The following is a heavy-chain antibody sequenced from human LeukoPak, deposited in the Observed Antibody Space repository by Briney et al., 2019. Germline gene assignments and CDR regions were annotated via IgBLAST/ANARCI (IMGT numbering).Heavy chain of an antibody. J-gene: IGHJ6*02. D-gene: IGHD3-3*01. V-gene: IGHV3-30*18. Sequence: PGGSLRLSCAASGFTFSSYGMHWVRQAPGKGLEWVAVISYDGSNKYYADSVKGRFTISRDNSKNTLYLQMNSLRAEDTAVYYCAKDRGWSPMNPGYYDFWSGYSDNGMDVWGQGTTVTVSS. CDR2: ISYDGSNK. CDR1: GFTFSSYG. CDR3: AKDRGWSPMNPGYYDFWSGYSDNGMDV.